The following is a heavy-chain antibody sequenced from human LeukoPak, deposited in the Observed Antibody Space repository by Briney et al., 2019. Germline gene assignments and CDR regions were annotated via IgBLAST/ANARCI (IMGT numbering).Heavy chain of an antibody. J-gene: IGHJ4*02. D-gene: IGHD2-2*01. CDR2: ISSSSSYI. CDR1: GFTFSSYS. CDR3: ARVSRGYCSSTSCYAGDY. Sequence: PGGSLRLSYAASGFTFSSYSMNWVRQAPGKGLEWVSSISSSSSYIYYADSVKGRFTISRDNAKNSLYLQMNSLRAEDTAVYYCARVSRGYCSSTSCYAGDYWGQGTLVTVSS. V-gene: IGHV3-21*01.